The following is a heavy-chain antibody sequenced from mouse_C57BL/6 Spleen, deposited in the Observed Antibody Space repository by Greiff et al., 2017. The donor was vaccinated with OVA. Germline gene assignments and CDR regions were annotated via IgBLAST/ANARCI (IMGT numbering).Heavy chain of an antibody. Sequence: DVQLVESGAELVKPGASVKLSCTASGFNIKDYYMHWVKQRTEQGLEWIGRIDPEDGETKYAPKFQGKATITADTSSNTAYLQLSSLTSEDTAVYYCAAMVTTGYFDVWGTGTTVTVSS. CDR1: GFNIKDYY. J-gene: IGHJ1*03. CDR2: IDPEDGET. V-gene: IGHV14-2*01. CDR3: AAMVTTGYFDV. D-gene: IGHD2-2*01.